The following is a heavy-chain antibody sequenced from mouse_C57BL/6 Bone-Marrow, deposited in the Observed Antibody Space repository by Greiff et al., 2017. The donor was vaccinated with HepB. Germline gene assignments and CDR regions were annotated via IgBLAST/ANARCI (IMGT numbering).Heavy chain of an antibody. CDR2: SRNKANDYTT. J-gene: IGHJ3*01. D-gene: IGHD6-1*01. V-gene: IGHV7-1*01. CDR3: ARDAPTQAFAY. CDR1: GFTFSDFY. Sequence: EVKLVESGGGLVQSGRSLRLSCATSGFTFSDFYMEWVRQAPGKGLEWIAASRNKANDYTTEYSASVKGRFIVSRDTSQSILYLQMNALRAEDTAIYYCARDAPTQAFAYWGQGTLVTVSA.